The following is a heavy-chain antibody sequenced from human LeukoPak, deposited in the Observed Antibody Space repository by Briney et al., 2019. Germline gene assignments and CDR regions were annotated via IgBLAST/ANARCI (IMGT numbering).Heavy chain of an antibody. J-gene: IGHJ4*02. V-gene: IGHV1-2*04. Sequence: ASVKVSCEASGYTFTGYYMHWVRQAPGQGLEWMGWINPNSGGTNYAQKFQGWVTMTRDTSISTAYMELSRLRSDDTAVYYCARGREYSYGRFDYWGQGTLVTVSS. CDR3: ARGREYSYGRFDY. CDR2: INPNSGGT. D-gene: IGHD5-18*01. CDR1: GYTFTGYY.